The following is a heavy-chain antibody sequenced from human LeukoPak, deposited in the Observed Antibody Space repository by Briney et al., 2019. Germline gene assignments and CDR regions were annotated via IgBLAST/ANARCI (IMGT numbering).Heavy chain of an antibody. CDR2: ISAYNGNT. D-gene: IGHD4-11*01. V-gene: IGHV1-18*01. CDR3: ARSPDYSRFDY. J-gene: IGHJ4*02. Sequence: AASVKVSCKASGYTFTSYGISWARQAPGQGLEWMGWISAYNGNTNYAQKLQGRVTMTTDTSTSTAYMELRRLTSDDTAVYYCARSPDYSRFDYWGQGTLVTVSS. CDR1: GYTFTSYG.